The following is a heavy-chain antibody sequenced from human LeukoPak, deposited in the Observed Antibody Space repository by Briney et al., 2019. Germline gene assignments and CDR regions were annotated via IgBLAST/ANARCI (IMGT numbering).Heavy chain of an antibody. V-gene: IGHV4-39*01. J-gene: IGHJ5*02. Sequence: SETLSLTCTVSGGSILDSTYYWAWIRQPPGKGLEWIATIFYTGNTHYNPSLKSRVTMSVDTVKNRFSLNLSSVPAADTAVYHCARQSSGYYYGWFDPWGQGTLVTVSS. CDR2: IFYTGNT. CDR1: GGSILDSTYY. D-gene: IGHD3-22*01. CDR3: ARQSSGYYYGWFDP.